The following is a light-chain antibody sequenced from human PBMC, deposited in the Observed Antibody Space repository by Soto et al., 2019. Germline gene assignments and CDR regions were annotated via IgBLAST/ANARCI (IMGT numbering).Light chain of an antibody. CDR1: QSIANY. J-gene: IGKJ5*01. Sequence: VVSLSPDTLSLSTGERASLSCRAGQSIANYVAWYHQRPGQAPRLVIYGASNRGTDIPARFSGSGSGTDFTLTISSVEAEDFGVYYCQQYNNWPPITFGQGTRLEIK. CDR3: QQYNNWPPIT. CDR2: GAS. V-gene: IGKV3D-15*01.